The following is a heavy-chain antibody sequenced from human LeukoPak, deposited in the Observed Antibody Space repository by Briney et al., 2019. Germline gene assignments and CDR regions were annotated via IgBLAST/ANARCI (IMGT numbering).Heavy chain of an antibody. J-gene: IGHJ3*02. CDR3: ARAMVRGTDAFDI. D-gene: IGHD3-10*01. Sequence: GGSLRLSCAASGFTLSSYAMHWVRQAPGKGLEWVAVISYDGSNKYYADSVKGRFTISRDNSKNTLYLQMNSLRAEDTAVYYCARAMVRGTDAFDIWGQGTMVTVSS. CDR1: GFTLSSYA. V-gene: IGHV3-30-3*01. CDR2: ISYDGSNK.